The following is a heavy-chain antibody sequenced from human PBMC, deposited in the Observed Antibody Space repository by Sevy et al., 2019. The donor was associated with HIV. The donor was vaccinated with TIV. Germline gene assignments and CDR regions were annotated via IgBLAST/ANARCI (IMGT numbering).Heavy chain of an antibody. CDR1: GFTFREAW. CDR3: AAGTGSSDFDY. Sequence: GGYLRLSCAASGFTFREAWMSWVRQAPGKGLEWVGRIKSKNDAATRDFAAPVRGRFSISRDDSANTVYLVMNTLKPEDTGVYYCAAGTGSSDFDYWGQGTLVTVSS. V-gene: IGHV3-15*01. D-gene: IGHD1-26*01. J-gene: IGHJ4*02. CDR2: IKSKNDAATR.